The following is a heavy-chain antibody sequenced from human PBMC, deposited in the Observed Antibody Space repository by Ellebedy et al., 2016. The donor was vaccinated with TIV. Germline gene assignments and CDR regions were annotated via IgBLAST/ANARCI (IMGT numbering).Heavy chain of an antibody. D-gene: IGHD5-18*01. CDR2: MNPNSGNT. Sequence: AASVKVSCKASGYTFASYDINWVRQATGQGLEWMGWMNPNSGNTGYIQKFQGRVTMTRNTSTSTAYMELSSLRSEDTAMYYCAGHGDRAMTHWGQGTLVTVSS. J-gene: IGHJ4*02. CDR1: GYTFASYD. V-gene: IGHV1-8*01. CDR3: AGHGDRAMTH.